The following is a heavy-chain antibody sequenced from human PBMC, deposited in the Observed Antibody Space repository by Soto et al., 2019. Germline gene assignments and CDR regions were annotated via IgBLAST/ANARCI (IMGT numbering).Heavy chain of an antibody. Sequence: GGSLRLSCAASGFTFSSYGMHWVHQAPGKGLEWVAVISYDGSNKYYADSVKGRFTISRDNSKNTLYLQMNSLRAEDTAVYYCAKLLWFGELPYGMDVWGQGTTVTGAS. CDR3: AKLLWFGELPYGMDV. V-gene: IGHV3-30*18. CDR2: ISYDGSNK. CDR1: GFTFSSYG. D-gene: IGHD3-10*01. J-gene: IGHJ6*02.